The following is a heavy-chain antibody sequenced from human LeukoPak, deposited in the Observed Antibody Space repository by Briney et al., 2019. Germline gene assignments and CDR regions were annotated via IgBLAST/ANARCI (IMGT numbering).Heavy chain of an antibody. V-gene: IGHV3-74*01. Sequence: GGSLRLSCAVSGFTFSTYWMHWVRQGPGKGLAWVSRITNDGSATDYADSVKGRFTISRGNAENTLYLHMNSLTDEDTAVYYCARDASPGYFDLWGRGTLVTVS. D-gene: IGHD2-15*01. CDR3: ARDASPGYFDL. J-gene: IGHJ2*01. CDR2: ITNDGSAT. CDR1: GFTFSTYW.